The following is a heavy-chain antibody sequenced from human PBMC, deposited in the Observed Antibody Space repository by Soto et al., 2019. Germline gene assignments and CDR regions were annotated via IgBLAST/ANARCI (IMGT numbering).Heavy chain of an antibody. CDR2: IIPIFGTA. V-gene: IGHV1-69*13. CDR3: ARGPFTDSYYYYGMDV. CDR1: GGTFSSYA. D-gene: IGHD4-4*01. J-gene: IGHJ6*02. Sequence: SVKVSCKASGGTFSSYAISWVRQAPGQGLEWMGGIIPIFGTANYAQKFQGKVTITADESTSTAYMELSSLRSEDTAVYYCARGPFTDSYYYYGMDVWGQGTTVTVSS.